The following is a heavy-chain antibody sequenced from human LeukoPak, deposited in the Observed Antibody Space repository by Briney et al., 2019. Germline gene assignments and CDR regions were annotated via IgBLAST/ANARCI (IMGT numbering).Heavy chain of an antibody. Sequence: GSLRLSCAASGFTFSSYSMNWVRQAPGKGLEWVSSISSSSSYIYYADSVKSRFTISRDNAKNSLYLQMNSLRAEDTAVYYCARDKDFLFDYWGQGTLVTVSS. CDR1: GFTFSSYS. CDR2: ISSSSSYI. J-gene: IGHJ4*02. V-gene: IGHV3-21*01. D-gene: IGHD3-3*01. CDR3: ARDKDFLFDY.